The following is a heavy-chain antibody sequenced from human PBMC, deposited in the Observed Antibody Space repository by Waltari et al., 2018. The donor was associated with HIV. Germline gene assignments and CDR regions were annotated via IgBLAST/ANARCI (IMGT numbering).Heavy chain of an antibody. D-gene: IGHD3-3*01. V-gene: IGHV4-39*07. CDR3: ARTILRFLEWSERPGAFDI. CDR1: GGSISSSSYY. Sequence: QLQLQESGPGLVKPSETLSLTCTVSGGSISSSSYYWGWIRQPPGKGLEWIGSIYYSGSTYYNPSLKSRVTISVDTSKNQFSLKLSSVTAADTAVYYCARTILRFLEWSERPGAFDIWGQGTMVTVSS. J-gene: IGHJ3*02. CDR2: IYYSGST.